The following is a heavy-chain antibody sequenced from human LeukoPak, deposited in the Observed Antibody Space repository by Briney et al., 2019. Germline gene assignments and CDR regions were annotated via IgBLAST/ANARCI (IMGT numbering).Heavy chain of an antibody. Sequence: GGSLRLSCAASGFTFSSYGMHWVRQAPGKGLEWVSVISYDGSNKYYADSVKGRFTISRDNSKNTLYLQMNSLRAEDTAVYYCAHLYGGDAIADAFDIWGQGTMVTVSS. D-gene: IGHD2-21*02. J-gene: IGHJ3*02. CDR2: ISYDGSNK. V-gene: IGHV3-30*03. CDR1: GFTFSSYG. CDR3: AHLYGGDAIADAFDI.